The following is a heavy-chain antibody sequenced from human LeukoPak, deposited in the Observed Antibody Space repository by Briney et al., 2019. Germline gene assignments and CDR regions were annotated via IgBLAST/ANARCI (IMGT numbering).Heavy chain of an antibody. J-gene: IGHJ4*02. CDR3: AKDNRGYFDF. V-gene: IGHV3-43*01. CDR1: GFTFDDYT. D-gene: IGHD3-16*01. CDR2: ITWDGGGA. Sequence: PGGSLRLSCAASGFTFDDYTLHWVRQAPGKGLEWVSLITWDGGGAYYADSVRGRFTISRDNSKNTLYLQVSSLRTEDTAVYFCAKDNRGYFDFWGQGTLVTVSS.